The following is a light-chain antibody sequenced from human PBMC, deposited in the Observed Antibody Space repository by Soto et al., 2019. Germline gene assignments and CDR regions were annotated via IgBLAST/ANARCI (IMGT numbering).Light chain of an antibody. CDR3: CSYAGSITWV. V-gene: IGLV2-23*01. Sequence: QSVLTQPASVSGSPGQSITISCSGTSSDVGNYNLVSWYQQHPGKAPKLMIYEDTKRPSGVPHRFSGSKSGNTASLTISGLQAEDEADYYCCSYAGSITWVFGGGTKLTVL. J-gene: IGLJ3*02. CDR1: SSDVGNYNL. CDR2: EDT.